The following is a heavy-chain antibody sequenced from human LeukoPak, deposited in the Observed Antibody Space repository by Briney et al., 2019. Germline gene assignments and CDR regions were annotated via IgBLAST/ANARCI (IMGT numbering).Heavy chain of an antibody. CDR2: MNPNSGNT. D-gene: IGHD6-6*01. CDR3: ARGSRIAARPSLYHYYYMDV. J-gene: IGHJ6*03. V-gene: IGHV1-8*01. CDR1: GYTFTSYD. Sequence: ASVKVSCKASGYTFTSYDINWVRQATGQGLEWMGWMNPNSGNTGYAQKFQGRVTMTRNTSISTAYMELSSLRSEDTAVYYCARGSRIAARPSLYHYYYMDVWGKGTTVTVSS.